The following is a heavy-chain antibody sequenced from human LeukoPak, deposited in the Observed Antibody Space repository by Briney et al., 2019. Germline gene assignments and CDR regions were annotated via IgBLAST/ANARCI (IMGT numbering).Heavy chain of an antibody. J-gene: IGHJ3*02. D-gene: IGHD5-24*01. V-gene: IGHV3-9*03. Sequence: PGRSLRLYCAASGFTFDDYAMHWVRHAPGKGLEWVSGISWNSGSIGYADSVKGRFTISTDNAKNSLYLQMNSLRAEDMALYYCAKDRGYRDTYTYGAFEIWGQGTMVTVSS. CDR3: AKDRGYRDTYTYGAFEI. CDR2: ISWNSGSI. CDR1: GFTFDDYA.